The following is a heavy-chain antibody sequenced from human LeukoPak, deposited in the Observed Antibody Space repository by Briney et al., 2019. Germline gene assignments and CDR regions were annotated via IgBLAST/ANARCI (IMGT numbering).Heavy chain of an antibody. CDR3: ARRRGDFNFDY. CDR2: IYYSGST. D-gene: IGHD4-17*01. CDR1: GGSISSYY. Sequence: SETLSLTCTVSGGSISSYYWSWIRQPPGKGLEWIGYIYYSGSTNYNPSLKSRVTISVDTSKNQFSLKLSSVTAADTAVYYCARRRGDFNFDYWGQGTLVTVSS. V-gene: IGHV4-59*08. J-gene: IGHJ4*02.